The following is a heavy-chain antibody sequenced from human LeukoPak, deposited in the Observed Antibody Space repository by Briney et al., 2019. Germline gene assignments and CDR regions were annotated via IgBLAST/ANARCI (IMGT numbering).Heavy chain of an antibody. V-gene: IGHV1-18*01. CDR2: ISAYNGNT. CDR3: ASAMVRGIMGRGWDY. CDR1: GYTFTSYG. D-gene: IGHD3-10*01. Sequence: ASVKVSCKASGYTFTSYGISWVRQAPGQGLEWMGWISAYNGNTNYAQKLQGRLTITRDTSASTAYMEVSSLRSEDTAVYYCASAMVRGIMGRGWDYWGQGTLVTVSS. J-gene: IGHJ4*02.